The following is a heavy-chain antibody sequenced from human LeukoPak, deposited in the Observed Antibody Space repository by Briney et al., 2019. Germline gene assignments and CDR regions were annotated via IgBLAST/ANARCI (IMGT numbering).Heavy chain of an antibody. J-gene: IGHJ4*02. D-gene: IGHD3-22*01. Sequence: GGSLRLSCVTSGFIFSDYYMSWIRQAPGKGLEWISYISPSSSFADYADSIKGRFTTSRDNAKNSLFLHMDSLGAEDTAMYYCARDDSSGSHFDSWGQGTLVTVSS. V-gene: IGHV3-11*05. CDR1: GFIFSDYY. CDR2: ISPSSSFA. CDR3: ARDDSSGSHFDS.